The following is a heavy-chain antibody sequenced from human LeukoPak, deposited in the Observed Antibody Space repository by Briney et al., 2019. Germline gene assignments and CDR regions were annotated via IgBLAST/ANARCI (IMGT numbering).Heavy chain of an antibody. Sequence: ASVKVSCKASGYTFTSYYMHWVRQAPGQGLEWMGIINPSGGGTSYAQKFQGRVTMTRDTSTSTVYMELSSLRSEDTAVYYCARQEYYYDSSGYYVDGTFDYWGQGTLVTVSS. J-gene: IGHJ4*02. CDR2: INPSGGGT. V-gene: IGHV1-46*01. CDR1: GYTFTSYY. CDR3: ARQEYYYDSSGYYVDGTFDY. D-gene: IGHD3-22*01.